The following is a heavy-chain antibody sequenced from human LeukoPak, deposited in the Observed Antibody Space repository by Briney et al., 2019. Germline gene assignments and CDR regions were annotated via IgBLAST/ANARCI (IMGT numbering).Heavy chain of an antibody. Sequence: GGSLRLSCAASGFTFSSYSMNWVRQAPGKGLEGVSYISISSSNRYYADSVKGRFTISRDDAKNSLYLQMNSLSAAVTAVYYCARDHNWAFDYWGQGTLVTVSS. D-gene: IGHD1-1*01. V-gene: IGHV3-48*01. CDR3: ARDHNWAFDY. CDR1: GFTFSSYS. CDR2: ISISSSNR. J-gene: IGHJ4*02.